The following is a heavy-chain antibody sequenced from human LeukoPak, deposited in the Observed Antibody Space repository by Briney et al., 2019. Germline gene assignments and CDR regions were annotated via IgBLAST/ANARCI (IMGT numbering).Heavy chain of an antibody. CDR3: ARVGRSGWTVDY. CDR2: ISRSSSNI. Sequence: PGGSLRLSCAASGFDFSTYSIDWVRQAPGKGLEWVSYISRSSSNIYHADSVKGRFTISRDNAKNSLHLQMNSLRAEDTAVYYCARVGRSGWTVDYWGQGTLVTVS. J-gene: IGHJ4*02. V-gene: IGHV3-48*04. CDR1: GFDFSTYS. D-gene: IGHD6-19*01.